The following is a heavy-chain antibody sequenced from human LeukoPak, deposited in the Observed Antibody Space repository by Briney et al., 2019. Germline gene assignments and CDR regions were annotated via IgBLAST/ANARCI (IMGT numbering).Heavy chain of an antibody. D-gene: IGHD7-27*01. J-gene: IGHJ4*02. CDR3: AKDTGHLILGDY. CDR2: IWYDGSQK. Sequence: PGGSLRLSCAASGITFSTSGMHWVRQAPGKGLEWVAVIWYDGSQKYYADSVKGRFTISRDNSKDTLFLQMNSLTLEDTAVYYCAKDTGHLILGDYWGQGTLVIVFS. CDR1: GITFSTSG. V-gene: IGHV3-33*06.